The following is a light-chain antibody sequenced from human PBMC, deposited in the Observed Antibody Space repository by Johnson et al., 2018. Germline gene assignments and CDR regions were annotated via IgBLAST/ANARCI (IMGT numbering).Light chain of an antibody. Sequence: QSVLTQPPSVSAATGQKVTISCSGSSSNIGNNYVSWYQQLPGTAPKLLIYENNKRPSGIPDRFSGSKSGTSATLGITGLQTGDEADYYCGTWDSSLSAGNVVGTGTKVTVL. CDR1: SSNIGNNY. J-gene: IGLJ1*01. CDR2: ENN. V-gene: IGLV1-51*02. CDR3: GTWDSSLSAGNV.